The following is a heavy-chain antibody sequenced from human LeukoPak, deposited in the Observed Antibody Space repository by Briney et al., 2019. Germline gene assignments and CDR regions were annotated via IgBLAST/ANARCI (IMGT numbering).Heavy chain of an antibody. Sequence: GGSLRLSCAASGFTFSSYSMNWVRQAPGKGLEWVSRINSDGSSTSYADSVKGRFTISRDNAKNTLYLQMNSLRAEDTAVYYCARDRGGIAVAENGWFDPWGQGTLVTVSS. J-gene: IGHJ5*02. CDR1: GFTFSSYS. D-gene: IGHD6-19*01. CDR3: ARDRGGIAVAENGWFDP. V-gene: IGHV3-74*01. CDR2: INSDGSST.